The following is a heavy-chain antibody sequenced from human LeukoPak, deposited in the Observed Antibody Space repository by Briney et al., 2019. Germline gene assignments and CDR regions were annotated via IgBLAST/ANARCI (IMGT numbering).Heavy chain of an antibody. V-gene: IGHV3-30-3*01. CDR3: ARDRVGGSGSYYDY. Sequence: PGGSLRLSCAASGFTFSSYAMHWVRQAPGKGLEWVAVISYDGSNKYYADSVKGRFTISRDNSKNTLYLQMNSLRAEDAAVYYCARDRVGGSGSYYDYWGQGTLVTVSS. CDR1: GFTFSSYA. J-gene: IGHJ4*02. D-gene: IGHD3-10*01. CDR2: ISYDGSNK.